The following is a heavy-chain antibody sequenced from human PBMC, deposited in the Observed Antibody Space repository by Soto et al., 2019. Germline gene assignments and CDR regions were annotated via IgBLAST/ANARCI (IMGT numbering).Heavy chain of an antibody. CDR2: IIPILGIA. V-gene: IGHV1-69*08. J-gene: IGHJ4*02. CDR1: GGTFSSYT. Sequence: QVQLVQSGAEVKKPGSSVKVSCKASGGTFSSYTISWVRQAPGQGLEWMGRIIPILGIANYAQKFQGRVRLTADKPTETPNMKLSSLRLKNTAVYYCARDGGEATPGGGHYLDSWGQGTLVTVSS. D-gene: IGHD2-15*01. CDR3: ARDGGEATPGGGHYLDS.